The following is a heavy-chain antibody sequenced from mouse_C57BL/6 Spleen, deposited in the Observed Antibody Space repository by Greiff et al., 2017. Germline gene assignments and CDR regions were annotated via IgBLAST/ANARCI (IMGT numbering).Heavy chain of an antibody. CDR3: ARGDYAS. V-gene: IGHV5-17*01. Sequence: DVKLVESGGGLVKPGGSLKLSCAASGFTFSDYGMHWVRQAPEEGLEWVAYISSGSSTIYYADTVKGRFTISRDNAKNTLFLQMTSLRSEDTAMYYCARGDYASWGQGTTLTVSS. CDR1: GFTFSDYG. J-gene: IGHJ2*01. CDR2: ISSGSSTI. D-gene: IGHD2-4*01.